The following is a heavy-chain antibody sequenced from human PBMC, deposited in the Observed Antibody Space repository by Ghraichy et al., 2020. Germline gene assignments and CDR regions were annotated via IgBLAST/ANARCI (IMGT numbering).Heavy chain of an antibody. D-gene: IGHD5-24*01. V-gene: IGHV4-34*01. Sequence: SQTLSLTCAVYGGSFSGYYWSWIRQPPGKGLEWIGEINHSGSTNYNPSLKSRVTISVDTSKNQFSLKLSSVTAADTAVYYCASGYFRGEDGYNGFDYWGQGTLVTVSS. CDR2: INHSGST. J-gene: IGHJ4*02. CDR1: GGSFSGYY. CDR3: ASGYFRGEDGYNGFDY.